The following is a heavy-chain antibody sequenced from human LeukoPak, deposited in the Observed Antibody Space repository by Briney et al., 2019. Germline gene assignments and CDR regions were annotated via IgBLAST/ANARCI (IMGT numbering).Heavy chain of an antibody. D-gene: IGHD2-2*01. Sequence: GGSLRLSCAASGFTFSSYGMHWVRQDRGRGLEGVAVIWYDGSNKYYADSVKGRFTISRDNSKNTLYLQLNSLRAEDTAVYYCAKGGVYCTSTSCYPFDYWGQGTLVTVSS. J-gene: IGHJ4*02. V-gene: IGHV3-33*06. CDR3: AKGGVYCTSTSCYPFDY. CDR2: IWYDGSNK. CDR1: GFTFSSYG.